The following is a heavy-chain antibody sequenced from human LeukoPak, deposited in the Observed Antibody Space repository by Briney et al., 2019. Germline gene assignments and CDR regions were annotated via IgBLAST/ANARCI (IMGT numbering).Heavy chain of an antibody. CDR3: ARSYCGGDCRFDY. Sequence: SSETLSLTCAVSGYSISSGYYWGWIRQPPGKGLEWIGSIYHSGSTYYNPSLKSRVTISVDNSKNQFSLKMSSVTAADTAVYYCARSYCGGDCRFDYWGQGTLVTVPS. CDR1: GYSISSGYY. J-gene: IGHJ4*02. V-gene: IGHV4-38-2*01. CDR2: IYHSGST. D-gene: IGHD2-21*01.